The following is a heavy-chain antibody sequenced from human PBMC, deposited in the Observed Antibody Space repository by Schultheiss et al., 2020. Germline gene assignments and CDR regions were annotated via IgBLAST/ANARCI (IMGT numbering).Heavy chain of an antibody. J-gene: IGHJ4*02. V-gene: IGHV4-59*12. Sequence: SETLSLTCTVSGGSISSYYWSWIRQPAGKGLEWIGYIYYSGSTNYNPSLKSRVTISVDTSKNQFSLQLNSVTPEDTAVYYCARARYSPASFDYWGQGTLVTVSS. CDR1: GGSISSYY. CDR3: ARARYSPASFDY. CDR2: IYYSGST. D-gene: IGHD2-21*01.